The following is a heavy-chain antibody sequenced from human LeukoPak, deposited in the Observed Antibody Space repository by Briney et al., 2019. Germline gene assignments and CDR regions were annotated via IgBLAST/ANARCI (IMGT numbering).Heavy chain of an antibody. CDR3: AIMRGDFWSGYYPKSYYYYGMDV. D-gene: IGHD3-3*01. CDR1: GGTFSSYA. CDR2: IIPIFGTA. J-gene: IGHJ6*02. V-gene: IGHV1-69*13. Sequence: ASVKVSCKASGGTFSSYAISWVRQAHGQGLEWMGGIIPIFGTANYAQKFQGRVTITADESTSTAYMELSSLRSEDTAVYYCAIMRGDFWSGYYPKSYYYYGMDVWGQGTTVTVSS.